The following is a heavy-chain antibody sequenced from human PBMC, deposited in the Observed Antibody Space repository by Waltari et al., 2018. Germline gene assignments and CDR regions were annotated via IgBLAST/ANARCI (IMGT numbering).Heavy chain of an antibody. V-gene: IGHV4-4*02. CDR1: GGSISSSNW. J-gene: IGHJ6*02. CDR3: ARDYGDSYYYYYGMDV. CDR2: ICHSGST. D-gene: IGHD4-17*01. Sequence: QVQLQESGPGLVKPSGTLSLTCAVSGGSISSSNWWSWVRQPPGKGLEWIGEICHSGSTTYNPSLKSRVIIALDKSKNQFSRKLSSVTAADTAVYYCARDYGDSYYYYYGMDVWGQGTTVTVSS.